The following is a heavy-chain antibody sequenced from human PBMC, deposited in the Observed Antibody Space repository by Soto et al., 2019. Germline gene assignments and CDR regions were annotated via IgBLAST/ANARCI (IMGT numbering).Heavy chain of an antibody. J-gene: IGHJ4*02. CDR1: GGSINYYY. D-gene: IGHD6-13*01. CDR2: IYSSGST. V-gene: IGHV4-59*01. CDR3: ARCLKYSSPDY. Sequence: SETLSLTCTVSGGSINYYYWSWIRQPPGKGLEWIGYIYSSGSTNYNPSLKSRVTISVDTSKDQFSLRLSSVTVADTAVYYCARCLKYSSPDYWGQGTLVTVSS.